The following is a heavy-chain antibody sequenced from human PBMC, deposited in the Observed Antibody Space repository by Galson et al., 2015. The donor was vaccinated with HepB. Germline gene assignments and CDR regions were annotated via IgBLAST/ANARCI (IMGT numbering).Heavy chain of an antibody. CDR3: ARQRAWFDP. CDR1: GGSISSSSYY. CDR2: IYYSGST. J-gene: IGHJ5*02. Sequence: ETLSLTCTVSGGSISSSSYYWGWIRQPPGKGLEWIGYIYYSGSTNYNPSLKSRVTISVDTSKNQFSLKLSSVTAADTAVYYCARQRAWFDPWGQGTLVTVSS. V-gene: IGHV4-61*05.